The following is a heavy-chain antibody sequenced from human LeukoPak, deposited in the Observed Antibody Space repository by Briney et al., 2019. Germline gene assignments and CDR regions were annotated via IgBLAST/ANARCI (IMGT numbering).Heavy chain of an antibody. CDR2: IYTSGSA. J-gene: IGHJ4*02. CDR1: GNSISSGSYY. D-gene: IGHD5-18*01. CDR3: ARVRTAMATTTFDY. V-gene: IGHV4-61*02. Sequence: SETLSLTCTVSGNSISSGSYYWSWIRQPAGVGLEWIGRIYTSGSANYNPSLKSRVTISVDTSKNQFSLKLSSVTAADTAVYYCARVRTAMATTTFDYWGQGTLVTVSS.